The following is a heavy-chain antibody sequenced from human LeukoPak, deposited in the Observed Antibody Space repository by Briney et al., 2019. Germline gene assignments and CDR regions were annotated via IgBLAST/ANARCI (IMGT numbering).Heavy chain of an antibody. J-gene: IGHJ4*02. V-gene: IGHV4-39*02. D-gene: IGHD3-3*01. CDR3: AREITYYDFWSGYYSDGYFDY. Sequence: KPSETLSLTCTVSGGSISSSSYYWGWIRQPPGKGLEWIGSIYYSWSTYYNPSLKSRVTISVDTSKNQFSLKLSSVTAADTAVYYCAREITYYDFWSGYYSDGYFDYWGQGTLVTVSS. CDR1: GGSISSSSYY. CDR2: IYYSWST.